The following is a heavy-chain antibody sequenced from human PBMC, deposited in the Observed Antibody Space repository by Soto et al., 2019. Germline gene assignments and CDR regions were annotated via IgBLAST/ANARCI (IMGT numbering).Heavy chain of an antibody. J-gene: IGHJ4*02. Sequence: LRLSCAGSGFTFNNFWMHWVRQAPGKGLVWVARINTDGSVTSHADSVKGRFTISRDNAKSTLYLQMNSLRAEDSARYYCARQTGLGATNYWGRGTLVTVSS. CDR1: GFTFNNFW. D-gene: IGHD1-26*01. CDR3: ARQTGLGATNY. V-gene: IGHV3-74*01. CDR2: INTDGSVT.